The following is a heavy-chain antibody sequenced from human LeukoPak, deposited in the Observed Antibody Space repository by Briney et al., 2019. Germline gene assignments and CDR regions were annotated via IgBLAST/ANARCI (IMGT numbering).Heavy chain of an antibody. V-gene: IGHV1-18*04. J-gene: IGHJ5*02. CDR3: ARDADVLLWFGELLRGAWFDP. CDR2: ISAYNGNT. D-gene: IGHD3-10*01. Sequence: ASVKVSCTASGYTFTSYGISWVRQAPGQGLEWMGWISAYNGNTNYAQKPKGRVTMTTDTSTSTDYMELRSLRSDDTAVYYCARDADVLLWFGELLRGAWFDPWGQGTLVTVSS. CDR1: GYTFTSYG.